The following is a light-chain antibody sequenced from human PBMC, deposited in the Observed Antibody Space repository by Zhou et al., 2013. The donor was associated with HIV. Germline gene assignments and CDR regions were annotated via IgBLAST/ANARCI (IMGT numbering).Light chain of an antibody. CDR1: QDISNK. CDR2: GAS. Sequence: DIVLTQSPATLSVSPGERVTLSCRASQDISNKLAWYQQKPGQAPRILIHGASARAPGIPARFSGSGSGTEFTLTISSLQSEDFAVYYCQQYGNWPPITFGQGHDWRLN. J-gene: IGKJ5*01. V-gene: IGKV3D-15*01. CDR3: QQYGNWPPIT.